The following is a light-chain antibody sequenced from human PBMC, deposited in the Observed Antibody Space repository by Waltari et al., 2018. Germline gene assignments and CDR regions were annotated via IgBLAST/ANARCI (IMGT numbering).Light chain of an antibody. Sequence: EIVLTQSPGTLSLSLGERATLSCRASQSVSRALTWYQQKPGQAPRLLSYGAYTRATGIPDRVSGSGSGTDFSLTISRLEPDDFAVYYCQHYLRVPVTFGQGTTVEI. CDR2: GAY. CDR1: QSVSRA. V-gene: IGKV3-20*01. J-gene: IGKJ1*01. CDR3: QHYLRVPVT.